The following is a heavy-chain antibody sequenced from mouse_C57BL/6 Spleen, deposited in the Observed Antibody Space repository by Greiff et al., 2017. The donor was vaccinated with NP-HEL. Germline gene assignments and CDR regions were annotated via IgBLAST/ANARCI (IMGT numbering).Heavy chain of an antibody. J-gene: IGHJ4*01. CDR3: ARERGGYYAMDY. CDR1: GYTFTSYW. V-gene: IGHV1-53*01. CDR2: MKPSKGGT. Sequence: QVQLQQPGTELVKPGASVKLSCKASGYTFTSYWMHWVKQRPGQGLEWIGNMKPSKGGTNYKEKFKSKATLTVDKSSSTAYMQLSSLTSEDSAVYYCARERGGYYAMDYWGQGTSVTVSS.